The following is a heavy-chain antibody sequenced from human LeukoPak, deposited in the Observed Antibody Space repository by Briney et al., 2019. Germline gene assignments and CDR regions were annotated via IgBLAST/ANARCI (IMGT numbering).Heavy chain of an antibody. J-gene: IGHJ4*02. CDR2: ISSSSSYI. CDR1: GFTFSSYT. Sequence: GGSLRLSCAASGFTFSSYTMNWVRPAPGKGLEWVSSISSSSSYIYYADSVKGRFTNSRDNAKNSLYLQMNSLRAEDTAVYYCARDRYCSSSSCYPFDYWGQGTLVTVSS. V-gene: IGHV3-21*01. CDR3: ARDRYCSSSSCYPFDY. D-gene: IGHD2-2*01.